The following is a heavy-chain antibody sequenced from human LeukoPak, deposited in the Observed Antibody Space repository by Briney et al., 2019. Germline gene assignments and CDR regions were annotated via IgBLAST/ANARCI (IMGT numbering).Heavy chain of an antibody. D-gene: IGHD3-22*01. J-gene: IGHJ4*02. CDR1: GFNFSSYC. Sequence: PGGSLRLSCAASGFNFSSYCMNWVRQAQGKGLGWVSSIRSSSSYRYYADSVKGRFTISRDNAKTSLYLQMNSLRAEDTAVYYCARESSGYFYWGQGTLVTVSS. V-gene: IGHV3-21*01. CDR2: IRSSSSYR. CDR3: ARESSGYFY.